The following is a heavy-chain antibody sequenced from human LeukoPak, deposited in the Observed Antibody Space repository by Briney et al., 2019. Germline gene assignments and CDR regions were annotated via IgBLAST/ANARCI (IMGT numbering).Heavy chain of an antibody. CDR3: ARVESSTSHLSGSHFGY. J-gene: IGHJ4*02. CDR2: ISYDGSNK. Sequence: GGSLRLSCAASGFTFSSYGMHWVRQAPGKGLEWVAVISYDGSNKYYADTVKGRFTISRDNSKNTLYLQMNSLRAEDTAVYYCARVESSTSHLSGSHFGYWGQGTLVTVSS. CDR1: GFTFSSYG. D-gene: IGHD2-2*01. V-gene: IGHV3-30*03.